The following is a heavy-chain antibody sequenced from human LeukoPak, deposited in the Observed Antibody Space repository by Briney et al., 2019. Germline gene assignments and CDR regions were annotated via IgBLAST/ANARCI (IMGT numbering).Heavy chain of an antibody. V-gene: IGHV3-23*01. Sequence: GGSLRLSCAASGFTFSSYAMSWVRQAPGKGLEWVSAISGSGGSTYYADSVKGRFTISRGNSKNTLYLQMNSLRAEDTAVYYCAKPRYYYDSSGYYPDAFDIWGQGTMVTVSS. CDR1: GFTFSSYA. CDR3: AKPRYYYDSSGYYPDAFDI. CDR2: ISGSGGST. J-gene: IGHJ3*02. D-gene: IGHD3-22*01.